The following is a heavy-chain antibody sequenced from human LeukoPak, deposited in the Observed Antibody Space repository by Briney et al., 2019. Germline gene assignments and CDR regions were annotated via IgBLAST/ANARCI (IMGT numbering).Heavy chain of an antibody. CDR1: GYTFTSYY. J-gene: IGHJ4*02. CDR3: ARAACSGGSCYRYYFDY. D-gene: IGHD2-15*01. Sequence: ASVKVSCKASGYTFTSYYMHWVRQAPGQGLERMGIINPSGGSTSYAQKFQGRVTMTRDTSTSTVYMELSSLRSEDTAVYYCARAACSGGSCYRYYFDYWGQGTLVTVSS. CDR2: INPSGGST. V-gene: IGHV1-46*01.